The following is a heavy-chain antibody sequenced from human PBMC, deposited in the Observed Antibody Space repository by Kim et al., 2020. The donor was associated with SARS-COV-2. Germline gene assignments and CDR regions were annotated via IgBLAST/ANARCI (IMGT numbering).Heavy chain of an antibody. Sequence: ASVKVSCKASGYTFTSYDINWVRQATGQGLEWMGWMNPNSGNTGYAQKFQGRVTMTRNTSISTAYMELSSLRSEDTAVYYCARGRLFSMTIFGVGPYYYGMDVWGQGTTVTVSS. CDR2: MNPNSGNT. CDR1: GYTFTSYD. V-gene: IGHV1-8*01. J-gene: IGHJ6*02. CDR3: ARGRLFSMTIFGVGPYYYGMDV. D-gene: IGHD3-3*01.